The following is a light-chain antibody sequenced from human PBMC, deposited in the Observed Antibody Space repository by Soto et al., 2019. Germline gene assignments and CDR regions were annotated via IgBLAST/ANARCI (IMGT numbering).Light chain of an antibody. CDR1: QDIRND. CDR3: LQNYNFPFT. CDR2: ATS. V-gene: IGKV1-6*01. Sequence: IQMTQSPPSLSASVGDRVTITCRASQDIRNDLGWYQQKPGKAPQLLIYATSNLQSGVPSRFSGSASGTDFTLTISSLQPEDFATYYCLQNYNFPFTFGPGTRVDLK. J-gene: IGKJ3*01.